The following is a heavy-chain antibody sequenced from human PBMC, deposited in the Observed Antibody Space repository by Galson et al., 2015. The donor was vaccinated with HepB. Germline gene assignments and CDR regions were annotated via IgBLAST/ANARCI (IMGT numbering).Heavy chain of an antibody. J-gene: IGHJ5*02. V-gene: IGHV1-69*01. CDR3: ARGTPIAAAGSPNWFDP. D-gene: IGHD6-13*01. CDR2: IIPIFGTA. Sequence: WMGGIIPIFGTANYAQKFQGRVTITADESTSTAYMELSSLRSEDTAVYYCARGTPIAAAGSPNWFDPWGQGTLVTVSS.